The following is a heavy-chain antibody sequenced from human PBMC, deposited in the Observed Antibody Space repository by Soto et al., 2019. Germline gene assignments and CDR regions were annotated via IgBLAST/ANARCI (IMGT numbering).Heavy chain of an antibody. CDR2: MNPNSGNT. CDR3: ARVPTDPYYDFWMRTTKGGMDV. D-gene: IGHD3-3*01. J-gene: IGHJ6*02. Sequence: QVQLVQSGAEVKKPGASVKVSCKASGYTFTSYDINWVRQATGHGLEWIGCMNPNSGNTGYAQKFQGRVTMTRNTSISTAYMGLSIMGSVETAVYYCARVPTDPYYDFWMRTTKGGMDVRVQGNMFNVAS. CDR1: GYTFTSYD. V-gene: IGHV1-8*01.